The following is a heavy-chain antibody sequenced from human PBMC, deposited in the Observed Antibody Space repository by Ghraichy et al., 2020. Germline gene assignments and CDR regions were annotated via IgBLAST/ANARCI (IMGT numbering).Heavy chain of an antibody. Sequence: SYTLSLTFSFSGDSITSSTYYLGWIRHSPFNVLYCIGSLSFTFSTSYNPSLNSRVTISVDTSKNQFSLNLTSVTAADTAAYYCARQGLYGDFYDAFDVWGQGTLVTV. CDR1: GDSITSSTYY. D-gene: IGHD4-17*01. V-gene: IGHV4-39*01. J-gene: IGHJ3*01. CDR2: LSFTFST. CDR3: ARQGLYGDFYDAFDV.